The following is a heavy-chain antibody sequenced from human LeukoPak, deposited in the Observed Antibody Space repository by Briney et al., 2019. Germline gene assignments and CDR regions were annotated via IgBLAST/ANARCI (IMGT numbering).Heavy chain of an antibody. CDR1: GGSISSGGYY. V-gene: IGHV4-30-4*01. J-gene: IGHJ4*02. Sequence: PSETLSLTCTVSGGSISSGGYYWSWIRQHPGKGLEWIGYIYYSGSTFYNPSLESRVTISRDTSKNQFSLKLSSVTAADTAVYYCARRRGYSYDYWGQGTLVTVSS. CDR2: IYYSGST. D-gene: IGHD5-18*01. CDR3: ARRRGYSYDY.